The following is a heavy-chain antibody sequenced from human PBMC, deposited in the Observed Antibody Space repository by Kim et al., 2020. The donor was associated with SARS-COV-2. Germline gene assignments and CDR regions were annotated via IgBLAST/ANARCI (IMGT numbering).Heavy chain of an antibody. Sequence: SETLSLTCAVYGGSFSGYYWSWIRQPPGKGLEWIGEINHSGSTNYNPSLKSRVTISVDTSKNQFSLKLSSVTAADTAVYYCARGIPTLWQWLVPDAFDIWGQGTMVTVSS. V-gene: IGHV4-34*01. D-gene: IGHD6-19*01. CDR1: GGSFSGYY. J-gene: IGHJ3*02. CDR3: ARGIPTLWQWLVPDAFDI. CDR2: INHSGST.